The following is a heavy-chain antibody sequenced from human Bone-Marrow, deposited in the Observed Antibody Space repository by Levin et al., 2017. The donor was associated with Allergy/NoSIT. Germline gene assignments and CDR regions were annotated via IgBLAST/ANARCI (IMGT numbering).Heavy chain of an antibody. D-gene: IGHD3-10*01. CDR3: ARTSSRTGTGSDMDL. V-gene: IGHV1-2*02. J-gene: IGHJ6*02. CDR1: GYSFIDYY. CDR2: VNPYNTGT. Sequence: ASVKVSCKASGYSFIDYYIHWVRQAPGQRLEWLGWVNPYNTGTTYAPSFQDRVSMITDNSANVALLELSSLTLDDTAIYFCARTSSRTGTGSDMDLWGQGTTVTVSS.